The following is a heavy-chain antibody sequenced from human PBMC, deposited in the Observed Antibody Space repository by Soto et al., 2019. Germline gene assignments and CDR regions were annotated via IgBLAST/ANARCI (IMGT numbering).Heavy chain of an antibody. CDR2: IYPGDSDT. J-gene: IGHJ5*02. V-gene: IGHV5-51*01. CDR1: GYSFTSYW. Sequence: EVQLVQSGAEVKKPGESLKISCKGSGYSFTSYWIGWVRQMPGKGLEWMGIIYPGDSDTRYSPSFQGQVTISADKSISTAYPQWSSLKASDTAMYYCARQEGYCSGGSCYAGWFDPWGQGTLVTVSS. CDR3: ARQEGYCSGGSCYAGWFDP. D-gene: IGHD2-15*01.